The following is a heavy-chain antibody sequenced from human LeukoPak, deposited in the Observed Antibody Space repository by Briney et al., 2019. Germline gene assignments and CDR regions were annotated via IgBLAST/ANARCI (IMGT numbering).Heavy chain of an antibody. V-gene: IGHV3-7*01. CDR2: IKPDGSEK. D-gene: IGHD6-6*01. CDR3: ARALGISSQYCYYCYYMDV. Sequence: PGGSLRLSCIASGFTFSSYWMSWVRQAPGKGLEWVANIKPDGSEKYYVDSVKGRFTISRDNAKNSLYLQMNSLRAEDTAVYYCARALGISSQYCYYCYYMDVWGKGTTVTVSS. CDR1: GFTFSSYW. J-gene: IGHJ6*03.